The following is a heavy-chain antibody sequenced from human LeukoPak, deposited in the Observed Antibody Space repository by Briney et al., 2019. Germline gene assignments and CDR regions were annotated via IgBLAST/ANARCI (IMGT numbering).Heavy chain of an antibody. CDR2: ISGSGGST. V-gene: IGHV3-23*01. CDR1: GFTFSSYA. CDR3: AKDLSITYSFDY. J-gene: IGHJ4*02. Sequence: PGGPLRLSCAASGFTFSSYAMSWVRQAPGKGLEWVSAISGSGGSTYYADSVKGRFTISRDNSKNTLYLQMNSLRAEDTAVYYCAKDLSITYSFDYWGQGTLVTVSS. D-gene: IGHD1-14*01.